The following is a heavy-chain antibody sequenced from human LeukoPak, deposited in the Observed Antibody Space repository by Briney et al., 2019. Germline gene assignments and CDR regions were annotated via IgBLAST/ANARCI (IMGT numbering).Heavy chain of an antibody. D-gene: IGHD6-19*01. CDR3: ARDVTEYSSGWYSSRWFDP. CDR2: IYTSGST. V-gene: IGHV4-4*07. J-gene: IGHJ5*02. Sequence: PSETLSLTCTVSGGSISSYYWSWIRQPAGKGLEWIGRIYTSGSTNYNPSLKSRVTMSVDTSKNQFSLKLSSVTAADTAVYYCARDVTEYSSGWYSSRWFDPWGQGTLVTVSS. CDR1: GGSISSYY.